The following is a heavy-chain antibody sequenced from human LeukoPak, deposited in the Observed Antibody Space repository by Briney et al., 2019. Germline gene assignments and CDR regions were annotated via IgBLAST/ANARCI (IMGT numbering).Heavy chain of an antibody. CDR2: INPSDSYT. Sequence: GESLKISCRGSGYTFTNYWISWVRQMPGKGLEWMGRINPSDSYTNYNPPFQGHVTFSVDKSIATAYLQWTTLKASDTAMYYCARGGWLDDYWGQGTLVTVSS. CDR3: ARGGWLDDY. CDR1: GYTFTNYW. V-gene: IGHV5-10-1*01. D-gene: IGHD6-19*01. J-gene: IGHJ4*02.